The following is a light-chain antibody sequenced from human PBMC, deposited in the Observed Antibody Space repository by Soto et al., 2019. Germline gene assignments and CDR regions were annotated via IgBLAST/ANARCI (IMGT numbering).Light chain of an antibody. CDR1: ESISSY. V-gene: IGKV3-11*01. CDR3: QQRSKWPLT. Sequence: EIVLTQSPATLSLSPGERATLSCRASESISSYLAWYQQRPGQAPSILIYDASNRATGIPARFSGSGSGTDFTITIDNLEPEDFAVYYCQQRSKWPLTFGGGTKVEI. J-gene: IGKJ4*01. CDR2: DAS.